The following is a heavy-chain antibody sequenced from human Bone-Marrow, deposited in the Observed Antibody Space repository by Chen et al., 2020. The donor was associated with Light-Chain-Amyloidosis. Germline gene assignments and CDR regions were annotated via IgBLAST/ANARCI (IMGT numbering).Heavy chain of an antibody. CDR2: IFWDESM. CDR1: GFSLSTSGVS. Sequence: QISLKESGPTVVEPTQTLTLTCSFSGFSLSTSGVSVAWIRQPPGKALEWLALIFWDESMRYRPSLKSRITLTKDTSANHVVLTMTNVDPSDTATYYCVHSCYSPSAGYIWNAFDVWGQGTVVAVSS. J-gene: IGHJ3*01. CDR3: VHSCYSPSAGYIWNAFDV. V-gene: IGHV2-5*02. D-gene: IGHD3-16*01.